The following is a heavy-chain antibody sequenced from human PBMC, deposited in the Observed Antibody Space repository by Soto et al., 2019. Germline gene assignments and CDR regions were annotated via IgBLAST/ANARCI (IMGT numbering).Heavy chain of an antibody. CDR1: GFNVMSYW. D-gene: IGHD3-16*01. V-gene: IGHV3-7*01. CDR3: ARDIGFDYVN. CDR2: VKEDGSEL. Sequence: GGSLRLSCAVSGFNVMSYWMSWVRQAPGKGLEWAASVKEDGSELYYLHSVRGRFSISRDSAGNALHLTMNYLSAEDTGVYFCARDIGFDYVNWGQGIPVTVS. J-gene: IGHJ4*02.